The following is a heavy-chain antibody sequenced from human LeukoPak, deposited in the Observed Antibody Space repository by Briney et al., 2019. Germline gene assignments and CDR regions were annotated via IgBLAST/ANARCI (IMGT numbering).Heavy chain of an antibody. CDR3: ARDKGRAYSYGYVDY. CDR1: GFTFINYG. V-gene: IGHV1-18*01. CDR2: ISPYNGNT. Sequence: ASVKVSCKTSGFTFINYGISWVRQAPGQGLEWMGWISPYNGNTNYAQKLQGRVTMTTDTSTNTAYMELRSLRSDDTAVYYCARDKGRAYSYGYVDYWGQGTLVTVS. D-gene: IGHD5-18*01. J-gene: IGHJ4*02.